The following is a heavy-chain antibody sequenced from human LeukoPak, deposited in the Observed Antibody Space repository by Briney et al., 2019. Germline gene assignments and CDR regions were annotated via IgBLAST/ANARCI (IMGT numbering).Heavy chain of an antibody. CDR3: AKKMSIAARRWGGSYDY. J-gene: IGHJ4*02. CDR1: GFTFSSYA. CDR2: ISGSGGST. Sequence: GGSLRLSCAASGFTFSSYAMSWVRQAPGKGLEWVSAISGSGGSTYYADSVKGRFTISRDNSKNTLYLQMNSLRADDTAVYYCAKKMSIAARRWGGSYDYWGQGTLVTVSS. D-gene: IGHD6-6*01. V-gene: IGHV3-23*01.